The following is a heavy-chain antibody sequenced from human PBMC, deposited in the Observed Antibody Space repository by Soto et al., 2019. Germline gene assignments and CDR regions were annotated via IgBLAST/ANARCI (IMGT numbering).Heavy chain of an antibody. CDR3: AAGRMLIAAAGINYGMDV. CDR2: FDPEDGET. D-gene: IGHD6-13*01. CDR1: GYTLTELS. J-gene: IGHJ6*02. Sequence: ASVKVSCKVSGYTLTELSMHWVRQAPGKGLEWMGGFDPEDGETIYAQKFQGRVTMTEDTYTDTAYMELSSLRSEDTAVYYFAAGRMLIAAAGINYGMDVWGQGTTVTVSS. V-gene: IGHV1-24*01.